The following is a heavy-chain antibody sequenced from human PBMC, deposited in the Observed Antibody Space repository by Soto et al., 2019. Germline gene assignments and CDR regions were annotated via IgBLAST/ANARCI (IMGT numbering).Heavy chain of an antibody. Sequence: SVKVSGKASGFTFTNSAVQWVRQARGQRLEWIGWIVVGSGNTNYAQKFQERVTITRDMSTSTAYMELSSLRSEDTAVYYCAAGKDIPGADDAFDIWGQGTMVTVSS. CDR1: GFTFTNSA. CDR2: IVVGSGNT. V-gene: IGHV1-58*01. CDR3: AAGKDIPGADDAFDI. J-gene: IGHJ3*02. D-gene: IGHD2-15*01.